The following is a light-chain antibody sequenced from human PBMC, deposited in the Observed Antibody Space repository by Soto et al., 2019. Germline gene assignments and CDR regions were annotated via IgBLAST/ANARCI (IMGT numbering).Light chain of an antibody. CDR1: QSVRSS. Sequence: EIVMTQSPATLSVSPGERATLSCRATQSVRSSLAWYQQKPGQAPRLLISGAHNRAPGIPDRFSGSESGTDFTLRISRLEPEDFAVYYCQQYGSSVTFGQGTKVDI. CDR2: GAH. CDR3: QQYGSSVT. J-gene: IGKJ1*01. V-gene: IGKV3-20*01.